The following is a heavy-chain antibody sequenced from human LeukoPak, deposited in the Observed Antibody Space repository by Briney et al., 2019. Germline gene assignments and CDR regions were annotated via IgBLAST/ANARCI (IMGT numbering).Heavy chain of an antibody. CDR1: GASISTYY. V-gene: IGHV4-59*08. CDR3: ARGYSSSWVGSRYFDP. Sequence: SETLSLTCTVSGASISTYYWHWIRPSPGKGREWIGHFYHSGGINYNPSLTSRGTILIDTSGNQVSLKMTSVNAADTAVYYCARGYSSSWVGSRYFDPWGQGTLVTVSS. D-gene: IGHD6-13*01. J-gene: IGHJ5*02. CDR2: FYHSGGI.